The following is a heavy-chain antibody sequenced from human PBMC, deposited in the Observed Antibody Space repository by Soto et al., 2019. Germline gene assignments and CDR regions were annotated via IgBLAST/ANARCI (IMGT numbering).Heavy chain of an antibody. CDR2: ISSSSSTI. CDR1: GFTFSSYS. CDR3: ARDRGSGWFLSWFDP. J-gene: IGHJ5*02. D-gene: IGHD6-19*01. V-gene: IGHV3-48*01. Sequence: PGGSLRLSCAASGFTFSSYSMNWVRQAPGKGLEWVSYISSSSSTIYYADSVKGRFTISRDNAKNSLYLQMNSLRAEDTAVYYCARDRGSGWFLSWFDPWGQGTLVTVSS.